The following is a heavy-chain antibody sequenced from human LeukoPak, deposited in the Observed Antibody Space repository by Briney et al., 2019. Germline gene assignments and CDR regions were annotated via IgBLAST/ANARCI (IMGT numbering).Heavy chain of an antibody. D-gene: IGHD4-17*01. CDR2: IDWDDDK. Sequence: YGPALVKPTQTLTLTCTFSGFSLSTGGMSVSWIRQPPGKALEWLARIDWDDDKYFNTSLKTRLTISKDTSKNQVVLTLTSMDPVDTATYYCATHYRDTYYFDYWGQGTLVTVSS. V-gene: IGHV2-70*11. CDR1: GFSLSTGGMS. CDR3: ATHYRDTYYFDY. J-gene: IGHJ4*02.